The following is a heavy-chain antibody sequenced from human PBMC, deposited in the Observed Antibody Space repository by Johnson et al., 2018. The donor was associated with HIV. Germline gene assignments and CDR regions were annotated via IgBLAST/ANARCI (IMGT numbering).Heavy chain of an antibody. CDR3: AKDPPLFGEDAFDI. D-gene: IGHD3-10*02. V-gene: IGHV3-53*01. CDR2: IYIGGNT. J-gene: IGHJ3*02. Sequence: VQLVESGGGLMQPGGSLRLSCAASALSVSTNYISWVRQAPGKGLEWISVIYIGGNTYYADSVRGRFTISRDSSKNTVYLQMNSLKAEDTAVYYCAKDPPLFGEDAFDIWGQGTMVTVSS. CDR1: ALSVSTNY.